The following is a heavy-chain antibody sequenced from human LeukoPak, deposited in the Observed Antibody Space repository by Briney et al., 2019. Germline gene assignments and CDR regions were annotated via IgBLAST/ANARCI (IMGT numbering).Heavy chain of an antibody. CDR3: ARPYCSGTGCAFDI. D-gene: IGHD2-15*01. V-gene: IGHV3-21*01. J-gene: IGHJ3*02. Sequence: PGGSLRLSCAASGFTFSSYSMNWVRQAPGKGLEWVSSISSSSSYIYYADSVNGRFTISRDNAKNSLYLQMNSLRAEDTAVYYCARPYCSGTGCAFDIWGQGTMVTVSS. CDR2: ISSSSSYI. CDR1: GFTFSSYS.